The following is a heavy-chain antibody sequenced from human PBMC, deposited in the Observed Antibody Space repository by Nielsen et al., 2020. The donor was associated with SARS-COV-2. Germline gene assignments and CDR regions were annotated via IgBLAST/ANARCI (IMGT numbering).Heavy chain of an antibody. CDR3: AKDSSTSAVAGTSAPIY. CDR1: GFTFSSYW. V-gene: IGHV3-7*03. J-gene: IGHJ4*02. Sequence: GGSLRLSCAASGFTFSSYWMSWVRQAPGKGLEWVANIKQDGSEKYYVDSVKGRFTISRDNAKNSLYLQMNSLRAEDTALYYCAKDSSTSAVAGTSAPIYWGQGTLVTVSS. D-gene: IGHD6-19*01. CDR2: IKQDGSEK.